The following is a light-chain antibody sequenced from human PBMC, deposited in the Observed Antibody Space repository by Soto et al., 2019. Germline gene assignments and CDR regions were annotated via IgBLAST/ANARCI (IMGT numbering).Light chain of an antibody. CDR2: VNSDGRH. CDR1: SGHSSYA. V-gene: IGLV4-69*01. Sequence: QLVLTQSPSASASLGASVKLTCTLSSGHSSYAIAWHQQQPEKGPRYLMRVNSDGRHIKGDGIPDRFSGSSSGAERYLTISSLQSEDDADYYCQTWGTGTVVFGGGTKLTVL. J-gene: IGLJ2*01. CDR3: QTWGTGTVV.